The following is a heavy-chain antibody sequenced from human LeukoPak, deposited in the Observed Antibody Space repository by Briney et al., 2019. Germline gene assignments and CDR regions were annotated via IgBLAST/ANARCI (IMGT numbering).Heavy chain of an antibody. V-gene: IGHV3-21*04. CDR2: ISSSSSYI. D-gene: IGHD3-22*01. Sequence: PGGSLRLSCAASGFTFSSYSMNWVRQAPGKGLEWVSSISSSSSYIYYADSVKGRFTISRDNSKNTLYLQMNSLRAEDTAVYYCARSRMIVVVIGREPDAFDIWGQGTMVTVSS. J-gene: IGHJ3*02. CDR3: ARSRMIVVVIGREPDAFDI. CDR1: GFTFSSYS.